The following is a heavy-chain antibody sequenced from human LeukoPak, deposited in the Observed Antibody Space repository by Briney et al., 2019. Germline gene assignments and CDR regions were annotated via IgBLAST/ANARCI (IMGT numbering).Heavy chain of an antibody. CDR1: GFTFGDYA. CDR3: TRESYYDFWSGYPPDY. D-gene: IGHD3-3*01. Sequence: GGSLRLSCTASGFTFGDYAMSWVRQAPGKGLEWVGFIRSKAYGGTTEYAASVKGRFTISRDDSKSIAYLQMNSLKTEDTAVYYCTRESYYDFWSGYPPDYWGQGTLVTVSS. J-gene: IGHJ4*02. CDR2: IRSKAYGGTT. V-gene: IGHV3-49*04.